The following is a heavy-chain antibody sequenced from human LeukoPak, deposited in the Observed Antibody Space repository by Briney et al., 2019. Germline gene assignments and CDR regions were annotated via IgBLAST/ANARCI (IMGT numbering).Heavy chain of an antibody. D-gene: IGHD5-24*01. CDR2: ITKSGDQT. CDR3: VKSAGKDGYRDVFDI. Sequence: GGSLRLSRVPSGITFSNSAPSWVRQAPGKGLEWVSTITKSGDQTHYADSARGLFTISRDIFKNTLYLQMNSLRAEDTAVYHCVKSAGKDGYRDVFDIWGQGTVVTVSS. V-gene: IGHV3-23*01. J-gene: IGHJ3*02. CDR1: GITFSNSA.